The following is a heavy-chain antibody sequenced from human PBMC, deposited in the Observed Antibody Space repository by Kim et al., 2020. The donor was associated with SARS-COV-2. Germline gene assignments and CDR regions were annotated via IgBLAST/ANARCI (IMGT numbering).Heavy chain of an antibody. CDR3: AKDGSGSYPNWFDP. Sequence: GGSLRLSCAASRLTFRSYAMNWVRKAPGKGLEWVSTISGTGDSTYYADSVRGRFTISRDNSKNTLYLQMSSLRAEDTAVYYCAKDGSGSYPNWFDPWGQGTLVTVSS. V-gene: IGHV3-23*01. D-gene: IGHD3-10*01. J-gene: IGHJ5*02. CDR1: RLTFRSYA. CDR2: ISGTGDST.